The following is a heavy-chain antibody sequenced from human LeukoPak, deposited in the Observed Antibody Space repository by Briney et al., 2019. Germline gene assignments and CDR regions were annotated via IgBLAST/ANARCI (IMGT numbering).Heavy chain of an antibody. V-gene: IGHV4-34*01. CDR2: INHSGGT. Sequence: PSETLSLTCAVYGGSFSGYYWSWIRQPPGKGLEWIGEINHSGGTNYNPSLKSRVTISVDTSKNQFSLKLSSVTAADTAVYYCARGRRITMVRGVGSFDYWGQGTLVTVSS. CDR3: ARGRRITMVRGVGSFDY. J-gene: IGHJ4*02. CDR1: GGSFSGYY. D-gene: IGHD3-10*01.